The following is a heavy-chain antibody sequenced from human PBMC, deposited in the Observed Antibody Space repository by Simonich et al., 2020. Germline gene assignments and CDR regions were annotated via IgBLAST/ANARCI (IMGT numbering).Heavy chain of an antibody. J-gene: IGHJ3*02. CDR3: ARGPRWTGDDAFDI. D-gene: IGHD7-27*01. V-gene: IGHV1-2*02. Sequence: QVQLVQSGAEVKKPGASVKVSCKASGYTFHGYYMHWVRQAPGQGLEGMGGINPSRGGTSYAQKFHGRVTMTRDTSISTAYMELSRLRSDDTAVYYCARGPRWTGDDAFDIWGQGTMVTVSS. CDR1: GYTFHGYY. CDR2: INPSRGGT.